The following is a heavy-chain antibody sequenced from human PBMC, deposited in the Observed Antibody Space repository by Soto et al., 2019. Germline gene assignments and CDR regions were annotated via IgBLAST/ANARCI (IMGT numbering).Heavy chain of an antibody. CDR1: GGSISSGGYS. Sequence: LSLTCAVSGGSISSGGYSWSWIRQPPGKGLEWIGYIYHSGSTYYNPSLKSRVTISVDRSKNQFSLKLSSVTAADTAVYYCARGGVDYYDSSGYYFSPYYFDYWGQGTLVTVSS. CDR3: ARGGVDYYDSSGYYFSPYYFDY. CDR2: IYHSGST. J-gene: IGHJ4*02. V-gene: IGHV4-30-2*01. D-gene: IGHD3-22*01.